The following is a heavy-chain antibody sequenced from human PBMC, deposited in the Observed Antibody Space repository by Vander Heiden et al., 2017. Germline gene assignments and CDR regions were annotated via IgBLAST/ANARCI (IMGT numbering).Heavy chain of an antibody. CDR2: ISSSSSYI. D-gene: IGHD3-9*01. Sequence: EVQLVESGGGLVKPGGSLRLSCAASGFTFSSYSMNWVRQAPGKGLEWVSSISSSSSYIYYADSVKGRFTISRDNAKNSLYLQMNSLRAEVTAVYYCARDGDDILTGYCFDYWGQGTLVTVSS. CDR3: ARDGDDILTGYCFDY. CDR1: GFTFSSYS. V-gene: IGHV3-21*01. J-gene: IGHJ4*02.